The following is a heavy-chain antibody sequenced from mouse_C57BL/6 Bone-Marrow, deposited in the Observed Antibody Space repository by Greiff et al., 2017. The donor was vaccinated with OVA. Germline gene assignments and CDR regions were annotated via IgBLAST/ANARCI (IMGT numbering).Heavy chain of an antibody. D-gene: IGHD2-1*01. J-gene: IGHJ3*01. V-gene: IGHV1-81*01. CDR3: ARRDGNPWFAY. CDR2: IYPRSGNT. Sequence: VMLVESGAELARPGASVKLSCKASGYTFTSYGISWVKQRTGQGLEWIGEIYPRSGNTYYNEKFKGKATLTADKSSSTAYMELRSLTSEDSAVYFCARRDGNPWFAYWGQGTLVTVSA. CDR1: GYTFTSYG.